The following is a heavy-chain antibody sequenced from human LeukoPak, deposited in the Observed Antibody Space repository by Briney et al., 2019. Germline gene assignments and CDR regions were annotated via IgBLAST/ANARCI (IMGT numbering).Heavy chain of an antibody. CDR2: IYYSGST. Sequence: SETLSLTCTVSGGSISSYYWSWIGRPPGKGREWIGYIYYSGSTNHNPPLKRRVPISVDTSKNQFSLRLSSVTAADTAVYYCARRNAFDIWGQGTMVTVSS. CDR3: ARRNAFDI. J-gene: IGHJ3*02. V-gene: IGHV4-59*01. CDR1: GGSISSYY.